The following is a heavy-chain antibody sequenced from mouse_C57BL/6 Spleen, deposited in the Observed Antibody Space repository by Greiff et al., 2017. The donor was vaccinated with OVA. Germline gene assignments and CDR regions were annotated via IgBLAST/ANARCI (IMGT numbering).Heavy chain of an antibody. CDR1: GYTFTSYW. D-gene: IGHD1-1*01. V-gene: IGHV1-7*01. J-gene: IGHJ1*03. CDR2: INPSSGYP. Sequence: VQLQQSGAELAKPGASVKLSCKASGYTFTSYWMHWVKQRPGQGLEWIGYINPSSGYPKYNQKFKDKATLTADKSSSTAYMQLSSLTYEDSAVDYCARSYGSSYGYFDVWGTGTTVTVSS. CDR3: ARSYGSSYGYFDV.